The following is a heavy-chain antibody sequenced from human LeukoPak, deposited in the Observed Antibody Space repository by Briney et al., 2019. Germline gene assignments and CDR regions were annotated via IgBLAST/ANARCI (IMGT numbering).Heavy chain of an antibody. J-gene: IGHJ3*02. D-gene: IGHD6-19*01. CDR1: GFTFSDFW. CDR2: ISSSSSYI. Sequence: GGSLRLSCAASGFTFSDFWVHWVRQAPGKGLEWVSSISSSSSYIYYADSVKGRFTISRDNAKNSLYLQMNSLRAEATAVYYCAGGRKWRIAVAGAFDIWGQGTMVTVSS. CDR3: AGGRKWRIAVAGAFDI. V-gene: IGHV3-21*01.